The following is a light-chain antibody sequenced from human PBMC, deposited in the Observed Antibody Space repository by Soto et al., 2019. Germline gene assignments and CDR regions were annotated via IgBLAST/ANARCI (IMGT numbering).Light chain of an antibody. CDR2: GAS. Sequence: EIVMTQSPATLSVSPGERATLSCRTSQAVRSSYLGWYQQRPGQAPRLLIYGASNRATGIPDRFRGSGSGTDFTLTISRLEPEDFAVYYCQQYNHWPLMFGQGTKVDIK. CDR1: QAVRSSY. CDR3: QQYNHWPLM. J-gene: IGKJ1*01. V-gene: IGKV3-20*01.